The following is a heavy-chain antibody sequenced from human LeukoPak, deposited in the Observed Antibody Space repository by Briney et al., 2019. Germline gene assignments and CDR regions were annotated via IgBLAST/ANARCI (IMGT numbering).Heavy chain of an antibody. D-gene: IGHD3-9*01. Sequence: GRSLRLSCAASGFTFSSYAMHWVRQAPGKGLEWVAVISYDGSNKYYADSVKGRFTISRDNPKNTLYLQMNSLRAEDTAVYYCAREYYDILTGYPYYFDYWGQGTLVTVSS. J-gene: IGHJ4*02. CDR3: AREYYDILTGYPYYFDY. V-gene: IGHV3-30-3*01. CDR1: GFTFSSYA. CDR2: ISYDGSNK.